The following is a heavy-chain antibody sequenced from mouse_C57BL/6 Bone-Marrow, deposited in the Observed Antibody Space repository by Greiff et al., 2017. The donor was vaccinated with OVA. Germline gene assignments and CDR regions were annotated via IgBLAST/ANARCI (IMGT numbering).Heavy chain of an antibody. J-gene: IGHJ2*01. CDR1: GYTFTDYY. CDR2: IYPGSGNT. D-gene: IGHD4-1*01. V-gene: IGHV1-76*01. CDR3: ARDPTGTIDY. Sequence: LVESGAELVRPGASVKLSCKASGYTFTDYYINWVKQRPGQGLEWIARIYPGSGNTYYNEKFKGKATLTAEKSSSTAYMQLSSLTSEDSAVYFCARDPTGTIDYWGQGTTLTVSS.